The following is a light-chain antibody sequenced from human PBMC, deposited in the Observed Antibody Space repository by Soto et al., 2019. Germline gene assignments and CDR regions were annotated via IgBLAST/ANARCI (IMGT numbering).Light chain of an antibody. J-gene: IGKJ1*01. Sequence: DIQMTQSPSTLSASVGDRVTITCRASQSISAWLAWYQQKPGKVPKLLIYRASTLESGVPSRFSGSESGTEFTLTISSLQPDDFATYYCQQYNSYSTFGQGTKVEIK. V-gene: IGKV1-5*03. CDR3: QQYNSYST. CDR2: RAS. CDR1: QSISAW.